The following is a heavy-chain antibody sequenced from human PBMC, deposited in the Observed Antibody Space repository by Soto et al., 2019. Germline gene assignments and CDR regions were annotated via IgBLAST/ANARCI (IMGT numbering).Heavy chain of an antibody. Sequence: EVQLLESGGGLVQPGGSLRLSCAASGFTFSSYAMRWVRQAPGKGLVWVSAISGSGGSTYYADSVKGRFTISRDSSKNTRYLYMKSLKSEVTAVYYCAKPLHDYGVELGPCDYWGQGTLVTVSS. D-gene: IGHD4-17*01. CDR2: ISGSGGST. J-gene: IGHJ4*02. V-gene: IGHV3-23*01. CDR1: GFTFSSYA. CDR3: AKPLHDYGVELGPCDY.